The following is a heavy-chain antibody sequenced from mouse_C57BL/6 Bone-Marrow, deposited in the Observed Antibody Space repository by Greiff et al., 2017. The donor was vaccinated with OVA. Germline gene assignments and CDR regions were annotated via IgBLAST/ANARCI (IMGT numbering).Heavy chain of an antibody. D-gene: IGHD2-2*01. CDR3: ARSEWLPPFDY. Sequence: EVQLQQSGPELVKPGASVKISCKASGYSFTGYYMNWVKQSPEKSLEWIGEINPSTGGTTYNQKFKAKATLTVDKSSSTAYMQLKSLTSEDAAVYYCARSEWLPPFDYWGQGTTLTVSS. CDR2: INPSTGGT. V-gene: IGHV1-42*01. J-gene: IGHJ2*01. CDR1: GYSFTGYY.